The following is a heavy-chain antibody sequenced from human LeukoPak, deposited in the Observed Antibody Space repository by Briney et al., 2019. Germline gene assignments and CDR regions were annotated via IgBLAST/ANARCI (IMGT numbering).Heavy chain of an antibody. V-gene: IGHV1-46*01. J-gene: IGHJ4*02. Sequence: ASVKVSCKASGYTFTSYYMHWVRQAPGQGLEWMGIINPSGGSTSYAQKFQGRVTMTRDTSTSTVYMELTGLRSEDTAIYYCARDVVGAFGTKALDDWGQGTLVTVSS. CDR1: GYTFTSYY. D-gene: IGHD1-26*01. CDR2: INPSGGST. CDR3: ARDVVGAFGTKALDD.